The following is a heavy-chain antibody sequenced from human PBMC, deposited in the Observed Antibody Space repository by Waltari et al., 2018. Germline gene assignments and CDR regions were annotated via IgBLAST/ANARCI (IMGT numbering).Heavy chain of an antibody. Sequence: EVQLVESGGGLIQPGGSLRLSCAASGFTVSSNYMSWVRQAPGKGLEWVSVIYSGGSTYYADSVKGRFTISRDNSKNTLYLQMNSLRAEDTAVYYCAKDPDYGDYSYYFDYWGQGTLVTVSS. J-gene: IGHJ4*02. D-gene: IGHD4-17*01. V-gene: IGHV3-53*01. CDR3: AKDPDYGDYSYYFDY. CDR1: GFTVSSNY. CDR2: IYSGGST.